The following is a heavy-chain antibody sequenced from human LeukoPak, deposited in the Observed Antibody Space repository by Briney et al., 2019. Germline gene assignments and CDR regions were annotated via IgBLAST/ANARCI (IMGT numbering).Heavy chain of an antibody. CDR3: ARGGYDYVWGSYRHNWFDP. CDR1: GGSFSGYY. D-gene: IGHD3-16*02. V-gene: IGHV4-34*01. Sequence: PSETLSLTCAVYGGSFSGYYWSWIRQPPGKGLEWIGEINHSGSTSYNPSLKSRVTISVDTSKNHFSLKLTSVTAADTAVYYCARGGYDYVWGSYRHNWFDPWGQGTLVTVSS. J-gene: IGHJ5*02. CDR2: INHSGST.